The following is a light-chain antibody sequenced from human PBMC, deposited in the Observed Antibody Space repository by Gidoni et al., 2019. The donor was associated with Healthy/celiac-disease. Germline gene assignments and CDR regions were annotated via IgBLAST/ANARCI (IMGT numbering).Light chain of an antibody. CDR1: QSVSSSY. V-gene: IGKV3-20*01. CDR2: GAS. CDR3: QQYGSSSGT. Sequence: IVLTPSPGTLSLSPGARATLSCRASQSVSSSYLAWYQQKPGQAPRLLIYGASSRATGIPDRFSGSGSGTDFTLTISRLEPEDFAVYYCQQYGSSSGTFXQXTKVEIK. J-gene: IGKJ1*01.